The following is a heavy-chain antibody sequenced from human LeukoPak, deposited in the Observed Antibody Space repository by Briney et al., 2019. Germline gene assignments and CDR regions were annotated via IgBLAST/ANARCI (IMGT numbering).Heavy chain of an antibody. CDR2: INPSDGST. D-gene: IGHD6-13*01. J-gene: IGHJ4*02. CDR1: GYIFINYY. CDR3: AKDLLRAAAAPDY. V-gene: IGHV1-46*01. Sequence: ASVKVSCKASGYIFINYYIHWVRQAPGQGLEWMGVINPSDGSTNYAQKYQDRVTMTRDTSTRTVYMQLSSLRSDDTAVYYCAKDLLRAAAAPDYWGQGTLVTVSS.